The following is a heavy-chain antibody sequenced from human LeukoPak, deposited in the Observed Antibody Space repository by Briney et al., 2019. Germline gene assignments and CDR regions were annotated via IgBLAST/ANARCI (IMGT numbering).Heavy chain of an antibody. D-gene: IGHD3-10*01. Sequence: GGSLRLSCAASGFTFSSYSMNWVRQAPGKGLEWVSSISSSSSYIYYADSVKGRFTISRDNAKNSLYLQMNSLRAEDTAVYYCARDRGSGIGMDVWGQGTTVTVSS. CDR3: ARDRGSGIGMDV. CDR2: ISSSSSYI. J-gene: IGHJ6*02. V-gene: IGHV3-21*01. CDR1: GFTFSSYS.